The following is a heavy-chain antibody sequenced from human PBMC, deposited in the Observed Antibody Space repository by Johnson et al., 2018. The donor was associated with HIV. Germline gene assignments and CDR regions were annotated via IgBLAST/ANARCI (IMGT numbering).Heavy chain of an antibody. CDR3: ARATYYDSRAKGGAFDI. CDR2: IHGAIES. V-gene: IGHV3-66*01. Sequence: VQLVESGGGVVQPGGSLRLSCAASGFTFSDYYMSRIRQAPGKGLEWVSIIHGAIESYNADFVKGRSSISRDNSKNTLSLQMSSLRGEDTAVYYCARATYYDSRAKGGAFDIWGQGTMVTVSS. D-gene: IGHD3-22*01. CDR1: GFTFSDYY. J-gene: IGHJ3*02.